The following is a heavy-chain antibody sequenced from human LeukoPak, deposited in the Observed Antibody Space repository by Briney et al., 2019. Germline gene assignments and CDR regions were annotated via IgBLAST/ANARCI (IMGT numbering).Heavy chain of an antibody. CDR3: AKGQLVRGKNTKNWFDP. D-gene: IGHD6-6*01. CDR1: GYTFTSYG. V-gene: IGHV1-2*02. Sequence: ASVKVSCKASGYTFTSYGISWVRQAPGQGLEWMGWINPNSGGTNYAQKFQGRVTMTRDTSISTAYMELSRLRSDDTAVYYCAKGQLVRGKNTKNWFDPWGQGTLVTVSS. J-gene: IGHJ5*02. CDR2: INPNSGGT.